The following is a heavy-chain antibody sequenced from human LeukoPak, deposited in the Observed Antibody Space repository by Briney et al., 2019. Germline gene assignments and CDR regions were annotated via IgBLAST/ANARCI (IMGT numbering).Heavy chain of an antibody. V-gene: IGHV3-21*01. CDR3: ARDIAAAGLDY. CDR1: GFTFSSYS. CDR2: ISSSSSYI. Sequence: GGSLRLSCAASGFTFSSYSMNWARQAPGKGLEWVSSISSSSSYIYYADSVKGRCTISRDNAKNSLYLQMNSLRAEDTAVYYCARDIAAAGLDYWGQGTLVTVSS. D-gene: IGHD6-13*01. J-gene: IGHJ4*02.